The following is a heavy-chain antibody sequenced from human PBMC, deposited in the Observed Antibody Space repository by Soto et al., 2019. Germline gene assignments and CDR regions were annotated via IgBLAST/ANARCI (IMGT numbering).Heavy chain of an antibody. CDR1: GGSISRSNW. V-gene: IGHV4-4*02. CDR3: ARGCSGGSCYPLMDV. CDR2: ISHSGNT. D-gene: IGHD2-15*01. Sequence: QVQLQESGPGLVKPSGTLSLTCAVSGGSISRSNWWSWVRQPPGKGLEWIGEISHSGNTNYNPSLKSRVTISGDKSKNQFSLKLSSVTAADTAVYYCARGCSGGSCYPLMDVWGRGTTVTVSS. J-gene: IGHJ6*02.